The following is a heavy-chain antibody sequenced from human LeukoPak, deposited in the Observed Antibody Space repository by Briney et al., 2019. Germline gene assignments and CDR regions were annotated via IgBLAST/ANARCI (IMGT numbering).Heavy chain of an antibody. Sequence: PSETLSLTCTVSGGSISSYYWSWLRQPPGKGLEWIGYIYYSGTTDYNPSLKSRVTISVDTSKNQFSLKLSSVTAADTAVYYCTRDGPRSSGYPDNWGQGTLVTVSS. D-gene: IGHD3-22*01. V-gene: IGHV4-59*12. CDR2: IYYSGTT. CDR3: TRDGPRSSGYPDN. J-gene: IGHJ4*02. CDR1: GGSISSYY.